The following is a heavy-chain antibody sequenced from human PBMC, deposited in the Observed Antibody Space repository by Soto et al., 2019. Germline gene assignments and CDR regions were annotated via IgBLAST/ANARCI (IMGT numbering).Heavy chain of an antibody. CDR2: IYHSGST. Sequence: SETLSLTCAVSGGSISSGGYSWSWIRQPPGKGLEWIGYIYHSGSTYYNPSLKSRVTISVDRSKNQFSLKLSSVTAADTAVYYCARHFLKKWELPTGAFDYWGQGTLVTVSS. D-gene: IGHD1-26*01. CDR3: ARHFLKKWELPTGAFDY. CDR1: GGSISSGGYS. V-gene: IGHV4-30-2*01. J-gene: IGHJ4*02.